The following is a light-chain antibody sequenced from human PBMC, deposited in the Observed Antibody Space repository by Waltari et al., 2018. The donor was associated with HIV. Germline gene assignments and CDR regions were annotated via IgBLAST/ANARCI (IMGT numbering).Light chain of an antibody. J-gene: IGLJ2*01. CDR2: EVS. Sequence: QSALTQPPSASGSPGQSVTISCTGTSSDVGGYNYVSWYQQHPGKAPKLMIYEVSKRPAGAPDRFSGSKSGNTASLTVSGRQAEDEADYYCSSYAGSNNVVFGGGTKLTVL. V-gene: IGLV2-8*01. CDR1: SSDVGGYNY. CDR3: SSYAGSNNVV.